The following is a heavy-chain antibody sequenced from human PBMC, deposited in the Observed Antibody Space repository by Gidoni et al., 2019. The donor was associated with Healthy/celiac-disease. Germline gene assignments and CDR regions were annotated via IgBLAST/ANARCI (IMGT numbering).Heavy chain of an antibody. Sequence: QVQLVQSGAEVKKPGASVKVSCKASGYTFTSYDINWVRQATGQGLEWMGWMNPNSGNTGYAQKFQGRVTMTRNTSISTAYMELSSLRSEDTAVYYCARGLREMGRQLTKDNWFDPWGQGTLVTVSS. CDR2: MNPNSGNT. CDR3: ARGLREMGRQLTKDNWFDP. V-gene: IGHV1-8*01. D-gene: IGHD2-2*01. J-gene: IGHJ5*02. CDR1: GYTFTSYD.